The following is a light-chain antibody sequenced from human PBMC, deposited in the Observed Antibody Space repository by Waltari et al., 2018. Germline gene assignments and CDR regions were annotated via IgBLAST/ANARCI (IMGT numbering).Light chain of an antibody. CDR2: SNN. V-gene: IGLV1-44*01. Sequence: QSVLTQPPSASGTPGQRVTTSCFGSSSNIGTNNVHWYQQLPGTAPKPLIYSNNQRPSGVLALYSGSTSRTSDSLAISELQSEDEADYYCETWDDSLNDVFGGGTKLTVL. CDR1: SSNIGTNN. CDR3: ETWDDSLNDV. J-gene: IGLJ2*01.